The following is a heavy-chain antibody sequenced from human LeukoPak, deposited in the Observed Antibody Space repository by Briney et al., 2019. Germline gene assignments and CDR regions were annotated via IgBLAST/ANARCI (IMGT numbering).Heavy chain of an antibody. CDR3: AGRGYSYGFPDY. J-gene: IGHJ4*02. Sequence: GGSLRLSCAASGFTFSNAWMSWVRQAPGKGLEWVSAISGSGGSTYYADSVKGRFTISRDNSKNTLYLQMNSLRAEDTAVYYCAGRGYSYGFPDYWGQGTLVTVSS. V-gene: IGHV3-23*01. D-gene: IGHD5-18*01. CDR2: ISGSGGST. CDR1: GFTFSNAW.